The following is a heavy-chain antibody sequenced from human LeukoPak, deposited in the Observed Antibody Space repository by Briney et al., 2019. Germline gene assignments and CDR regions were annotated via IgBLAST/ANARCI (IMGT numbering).Heavy chain of an antibody. CDR3: ARTYCGGDCYYSYFDY. CDR2: IYPGDSDT. V-gene: IGHV5-51*01. Sequence: GESLKISCKGSGYSFTTYWIGWVRQMPGKGLELMGIIYPGDSDTRYSPSFQGQVTISADKSISTAYLQWSSLKASDTAMYYCARTYCGGDCYYSYFDYWGQGTLVTVSS. J-gene: IGHJ4*02. D-gene: IGHD2-21*02. CDR1: GYSFTTYW.